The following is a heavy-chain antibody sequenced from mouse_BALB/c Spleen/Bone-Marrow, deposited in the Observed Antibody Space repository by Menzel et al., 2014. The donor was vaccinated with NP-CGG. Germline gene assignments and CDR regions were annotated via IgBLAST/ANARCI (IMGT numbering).Heavy chain of an antibody. CDR1: GYAFTNYW. D-gene: IGHD2-4*01. V-gene: IGHV1-54*01. J-gene: IGHJ4*01. CDR3: SREITRYAVDY. CDR2: INPGSGGV. Sequence: VKLQESGAELVRPGTSVKVSCKASGYAFTNYWIEWVEQRPGQGPEWIGVINPGSGGVNYNEKFKGKATLTADKSSSTAYIQLSSLTSDDSAVYFCSREITRYAVDYWGQGTSVTVSS.